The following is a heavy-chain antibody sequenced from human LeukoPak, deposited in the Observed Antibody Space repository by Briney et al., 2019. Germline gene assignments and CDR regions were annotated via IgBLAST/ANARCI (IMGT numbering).Heavy chain of an antibody. J-gene: IGHJ6*03. CDR3: AKSWGTGYMDV. D-gene: IGHD7-27*01. CDR2: IYSDGST. V-gene: IGHV3-53*01. CDR1: GFTVSSNY. Sequence: GGSLRLSCAASGFTVSSNYMSWVRQAPGKGLEWVSEIYSDGSTYYAASVKGRFSISRDNSKNTLYLQMNSLRAEDTAVYYCAKSWGTGYMDVWGKGTTVTISS.